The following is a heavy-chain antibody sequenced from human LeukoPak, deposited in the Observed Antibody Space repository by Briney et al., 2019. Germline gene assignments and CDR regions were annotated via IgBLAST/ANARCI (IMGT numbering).Heavy chain of an antibody. CDR2: ISGSGGST. J-gene: IGHJ4*02. Sequence: GGSLRLSCAASGFTFSIYAMSWVRQAPGKGLEWVSAISGSGGSTYYADSVKGRFTISRDNSKNTLYLQMNSLRAEDTAVYYCAKTASPGIAVAGNDYWGQGTLVTVSS. CDR1: GFTFSIYA. D-gene: IGHD6-19*01. CDR3: AKTASPGIAVAGNDY. V-gene: IGHV3-23*01.